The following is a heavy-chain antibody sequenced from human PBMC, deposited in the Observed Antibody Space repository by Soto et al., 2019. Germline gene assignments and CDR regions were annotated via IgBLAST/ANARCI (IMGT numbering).Heavy chain of an antibody. CDR3: ARGGKGSSTSLLYWHYYYYGMDV. J-gene: IGHJ6*02. D-gene: IGHD2-2*02. CDR2: INHSGST. CDR1: GGSFSGYY. Sequence: KPSETLSLTCAVYGGSFSGYYWSWIRQPPGKGLEWIGEINHSGSTNYNPSLKSRVTISVDTSKNQFSLKLSSVTAADTAVYYCARGGKGSSTSLLYWHYYYYGMDVWGQGTTVTVSS. V-gene: IGHV4-34*01.